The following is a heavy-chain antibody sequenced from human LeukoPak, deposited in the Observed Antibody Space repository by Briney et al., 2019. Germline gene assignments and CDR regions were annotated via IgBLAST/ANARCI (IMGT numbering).Heavy chain of an antibody. CDR3: AKDKVEGPAATGPGYYYYYMGV. CDR1: GFTFSSYG. D-gene: IGHD2-2*01. V-gene: IGHV3-30*02. J-gene: IGHJ6*03. CDR2: IRYDGSNK. Sequence: GGSLRLSCAASGFTFSSYGMHWVSQAPGKGLEWVAFIRYDGSNKYYADSVKGRFTISRDNSKNTLYLQMNSLRAEDTAVYYCAKDKVEGPAATGPGYYYYYMGVWGKGTTVTVSS.